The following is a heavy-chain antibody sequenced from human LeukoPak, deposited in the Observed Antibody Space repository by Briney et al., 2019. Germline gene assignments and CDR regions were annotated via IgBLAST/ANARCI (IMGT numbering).Heavy chain of an antibody. CDR2: TRNKANSYTT. CDR1: GFTFSDHD. Sequence: GGSLRLSCAASGFTFSDHDMDWVRQAPGKGLEWVGRTRNKANSYTTEYAASVKGRFTISRDDSKKSLYLQMNSLKTEDTAVYYCLTGGRFEYWGQGTLVTVSS. D-gene: IGHD2-15*01. J-gene: IGHJ4*02. CDR3: LTGGRFEY. V-gene: IGHV3-72*01.